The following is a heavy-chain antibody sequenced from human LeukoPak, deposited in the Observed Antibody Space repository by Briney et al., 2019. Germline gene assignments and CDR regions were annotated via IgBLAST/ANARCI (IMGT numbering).Heavy chain of an antibody. V-gene: IGHV3-21*01. J-gene: IGHJ6*02. CDR2: ISSSSSYI. CDR1: GFTFSSYS. Sequence: GGSLRLSCAASGFTFSSYSMNWVRRAPGKGLEWVSSISSSSSYIYYADSVKGRFTISRDNAKNSLYLQMNSLRAEDTAVYYCARDPAYDFWSGYYGGMDVWGQGTTVTISS. CDR3: ARDPAYDFWSGYYGGMDV. D-gene: IGHD3-3*01.